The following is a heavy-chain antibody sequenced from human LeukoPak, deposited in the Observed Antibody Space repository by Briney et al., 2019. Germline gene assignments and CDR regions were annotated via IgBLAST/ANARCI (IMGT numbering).Heavy chain of an antibody. CDR2: ISGSGGST. V-gene: IGHV3-23*01. J-gene: IGHJ3*02. CDR3: AKSTAAGREAFDI. Sequence: PGGSLKLSCAASGFTFSNYAMTWVRQAPGKGLEWVSSISGSGGSTYYADSVKGRFTISRDNSKNTLYLQMNSLRAEDTAVYYCAKSTAAGREAFDIWGQGTMVSVSS. CDR1: GFTFSNYA. D-gene: IGHD6-13*01.